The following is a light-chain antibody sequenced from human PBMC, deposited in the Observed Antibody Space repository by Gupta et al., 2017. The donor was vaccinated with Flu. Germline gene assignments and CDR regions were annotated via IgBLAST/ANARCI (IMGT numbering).Light chain of an antibody. CDR3: QSYDSSLSGCV. J-gene: IGLJ3*02. Sequence: VTISCTGSSSNIGAGYDVHWYQQLPGTAPRLLIYGNRNRPSGAPDRFSGSNAGTSASLAITGLQAEDEADYYCQSYDSSLSGCVFGGGTKLTVL. V-gene: IGLV1-40*01. CDR2: GNR. CDR1: SSNIGAGYD.